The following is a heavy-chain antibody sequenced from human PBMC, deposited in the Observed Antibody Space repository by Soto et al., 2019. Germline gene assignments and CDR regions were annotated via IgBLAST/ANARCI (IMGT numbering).Heavy chain of an antibody. V-gene: IGHV1-3*01. CDR2: INAGNGNT. D-gene: IGHD6-6*01. Sequence: GASVKVSCKASGYTFTSYAMHWVRQAPGQRLEWMGWINAGNGNTKYSQKFQGRVTITRDTSASTAYMELSSLRSEDTAVYYCASSSGIIAARSYYYYGMGVWGQGTTVTVSS. CDR1: GYTFTSYA. J-gene: IGHJ6*02. CDR3: ASSSGIIAARSYYYYGMGV.